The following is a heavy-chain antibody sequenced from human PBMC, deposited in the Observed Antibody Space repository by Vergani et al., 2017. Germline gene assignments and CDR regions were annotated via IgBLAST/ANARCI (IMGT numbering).Heavy chain of an antibody. Sequence: QVQLVQSGAEVKKPGSSVKVSCKASGGPFKNSAFSWVRQVPGQGLEWMGRIITFFGTTDYAQKFQGRFTIIADEFTKTVDMQLSNLRSEDTAVYYCARDRYYYDSSGYFRGTDYWGQGTLVTVSS. CDR3: ARDRYYYDSSGYFRGTDY. CDR2: IITFFGTT. CDR1: GGPFKNSA. D-gene: IGHD3-22*01. V-gene: IGHV1-69*13. J-gene: IGHJ4*02.